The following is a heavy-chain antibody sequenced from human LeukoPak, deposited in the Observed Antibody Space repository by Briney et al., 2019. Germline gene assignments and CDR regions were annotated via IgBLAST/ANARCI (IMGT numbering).Heavy chain of an antibody. CDR2: INPNSGGT. CDR1: GYTFTGYY. V-gene: IGHV1-2*02. Sequence: ASVKVSCKTSGYTFTGYYMHWVRQAPGQGLEWMGWINPNSGGTNYAQKFQGRVTMTRDTSISTAYMELSRLRSDDTAVYYCARDSIPYSSSWYELSWFDPWGQGTLVTVSS. J-gene: IGHJ5*02. D-gene: IGHD6-13*01. CDR3: ARDSIPYSSSWYELSWFDP.